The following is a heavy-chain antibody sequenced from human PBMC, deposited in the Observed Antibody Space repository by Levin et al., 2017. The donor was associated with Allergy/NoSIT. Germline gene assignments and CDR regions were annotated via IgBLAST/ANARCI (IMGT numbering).Heavy chain of an antibody. D-gene: IGHD1-26*01. Sequence: SETLSLTCTVSGGSISSSDYYWGWIRQPPGKGLEWIGSIYYNGNTYYKPSLRSRVTISADMTKNQFSLRLNSVTAADTAVYYCSREGSGTPLGWGQGTLVTVSS. J-gene: IGHJ4*02. CDR3: SREGSGTPLG. V-gene: IGHV4-39*02. CDR1: GGSISSSDYY. CDR2: IYYNGNT.